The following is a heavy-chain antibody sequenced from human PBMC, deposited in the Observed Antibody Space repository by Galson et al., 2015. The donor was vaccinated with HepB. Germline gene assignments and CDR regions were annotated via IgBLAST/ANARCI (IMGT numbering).Heavy chain of an antibody. V-gene: IGHV3-30*18. CDR3: AKLSIAVADYFDY. J-gene: IGHJ4*02. D-gene: IGHD6-19*01. Sequence: SLRLSCAASGFTFSSYGMHWVRQAPGKGLEWVAVISYDGSNKYYADSVKGRFTISRDNSKNTLYLQMNSLRAEDTAVYYCAKLSIAVADYFDYWGQGTLVTVSS. CDR2: ISYDGSNK. CDR1: GFTFSSYG.